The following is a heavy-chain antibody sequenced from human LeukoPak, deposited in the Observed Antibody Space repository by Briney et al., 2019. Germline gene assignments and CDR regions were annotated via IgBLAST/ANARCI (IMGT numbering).Heavy chain of an antibody. CDR2: ISSSGSTI. Sequence: GGSLRLSCAASGFTFSDYYMSWIRQAPGKGLEWVSYISSSGSTIYYADSVKGRFTISRDNAKNSLYLQMNSLRAEDTAVYYCARDESTEPTYYYFYMDVWGKGTTVTVSS. V-gene: IGHV3-11*04. D-gene: IGHD1-14*01. CDR3: ARDESTEPTYYYFYMDV. CDR1: GFTFSDYY. J-gene: IGHJ6*03.